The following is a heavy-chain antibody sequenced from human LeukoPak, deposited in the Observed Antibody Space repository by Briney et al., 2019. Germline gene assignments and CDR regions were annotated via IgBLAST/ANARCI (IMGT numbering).Heavy chain of an antibody. D-gene: IGHD3-22*01. CDR3: ARAMMVVANLWGVFDY. V-gene: IGHV3-23*01. J-gene: IGHJ4*02. CDR1: GFTFSSYA. CDR2: ISGSGGSI. Sequence: GGSLRLSCAASGFTFSSYAMTWVRQAPGKGLEWVSGISGSGGSIYYADSVKGRFTISRDNAKNTLYLQMNSLRAEDTAIYYCARAMMVVANLWGVFDYWGQGALVTVSS.